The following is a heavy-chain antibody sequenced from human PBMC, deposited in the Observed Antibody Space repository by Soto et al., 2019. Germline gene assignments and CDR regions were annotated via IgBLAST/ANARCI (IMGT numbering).Heavy chain of an antibody. CDR1: GGSISSGGYY. J-gene: IGHJ5*02. Sequence: QVQLQESGPGLVKPSQTLSLTCTVSGGSISSGGYYWSWIRQHPGKGLEWIGYIYYSGSTYYNPSLKSRVTISVDTSKNQFSLKLSSVTAADTAVYYCARAHYYGPPDIPDWFDPWGQGTLVTVSS. D-gene: IGHD3-10*01. V-gene: IGHV4-31*03. CDR2: IYYSGST. CDR3: ARAHYYGPPDIPDWFDP.